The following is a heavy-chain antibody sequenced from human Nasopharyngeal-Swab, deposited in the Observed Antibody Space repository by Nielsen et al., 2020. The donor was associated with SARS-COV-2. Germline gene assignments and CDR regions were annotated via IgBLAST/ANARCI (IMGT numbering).Heavy chain of an antibody. Sequence: SETLSLTCAVSGGSISSSNWWSWVRQPPGKGLEWIGEIYHSGSTNYNPSLKSRVTISVDKSKNQFSLKLSSVTAADTAVYYCTRTDYGDGIFDYWGQGTLVTVSS. CDR2: IYHSGST. V-gene: IGHV4-4*02. CDR3: TRTDYGDGIFDY. J-gene: IGHJ4*02. CDR1: GGSISSSNW. D-gene: IGHD4-17*01.